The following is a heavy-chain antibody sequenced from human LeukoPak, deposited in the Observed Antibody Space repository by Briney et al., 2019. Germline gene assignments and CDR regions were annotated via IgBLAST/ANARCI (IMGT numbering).Heavy chain of an antibody. CDR2: MNPSSGNT. D-gene: IGHD6-19*01. V-gene: IGHV1-8*01. CDR1: GYTFTTND. J-gene: IGHJ5*02. CDR3: ARGRGSGHKENWFDP. Sequence: ASVKVSCKASGYTFTTNDINWVRQATGQGLEWMGWMNPSSGNTGYTQKFQGRVTMTRNTSISTAYMELSSLRSEDTAVYYCARGRGSGHKENWFDPWGQGTLVTVSS.